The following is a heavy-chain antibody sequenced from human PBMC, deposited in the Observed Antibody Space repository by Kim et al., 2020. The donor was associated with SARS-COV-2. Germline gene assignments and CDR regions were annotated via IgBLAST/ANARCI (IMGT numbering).Heavy chain of an antibody. CDR2: ISGSGGST. D-gene: IGHD3-10*01. CDR3: AKGGCGSGSTRCAFVI. V-gene: IGHV3-23*01. J-gene: IGHJ3*02. CDR1: GFTFSSYA. Sequence: GGSLRLSCAASGFTFSSYAMSWVRQAPGKGLEWVSAISGSGGSTYYADSVKGRFTISRDNSKNTLYLQMNSLRAEDTAVYYCAKGGCGSGSTRCAFVIWGQGTMVTVSS.